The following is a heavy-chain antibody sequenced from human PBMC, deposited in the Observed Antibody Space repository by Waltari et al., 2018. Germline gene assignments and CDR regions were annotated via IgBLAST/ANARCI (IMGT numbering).Heavy chain of an antibody. J-gene: IGHJ4*02. V-gene: IGHV3-23*01. CDR2: ISGAGTGA. Sequence: EVQLLESGGGLIQPGGSLRLSCAASGLRFSTTSMTWFRQVPGKCLEWVSFISGAGTGAYYAYSIKGRFTISRDNSRNTLSLQMNSLRAEDTALYYCATFKGDHWGQGTLVTVSS. CDR3: ATFKGDH. CDR1: GLRFSTTS. D-gene: IGHD3-3*02.